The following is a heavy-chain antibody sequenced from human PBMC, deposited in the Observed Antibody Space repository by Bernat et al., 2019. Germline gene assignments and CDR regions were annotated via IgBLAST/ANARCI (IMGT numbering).Heavy chain of an antibody. Sequence: QVQLVESGGGVVQPGRSLRLSCAASGFTFSSYGMHWVRQAPGKGLEWVAVISYDGSNKYYADSVKGRFTISRDNSKNTLYLQMNSLRAEDTAVYYFAKDHIAGSGIAGACTYGMDGWGQGTTVTVSS. CDR2: ISYDGSNK. V-gene: IGHV3-30*18. CDR1: GFTFSSYG. D-gene: IGHD6-13*01. J-gene: IGHJ6*02. CDR3: AKDHIAGSGIAGACTYGMDG.